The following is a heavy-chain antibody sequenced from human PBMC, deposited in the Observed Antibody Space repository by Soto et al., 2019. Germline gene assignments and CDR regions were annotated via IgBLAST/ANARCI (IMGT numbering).Heavy chain of an antibody. V-gene: IGHV4-59*08. CDR2: IYYSGST. D-gene: IGHD3-10*01. CDR1: GGSISSYY. Sequence: SETLSLTCTGSGGSISSYYWSGIRQPPGKGLEWIGYIYYSGSTNYNPSLKSRVTISVDTSENQFSLKLSSVTAADTAVDYCERGRGYYGSVSYSWYYYYYMDVWGKGTTVTVSS. CDR3: ERGRGYYGSVSYSWYYYYYMDV. J-gene: IGHJ6*03.